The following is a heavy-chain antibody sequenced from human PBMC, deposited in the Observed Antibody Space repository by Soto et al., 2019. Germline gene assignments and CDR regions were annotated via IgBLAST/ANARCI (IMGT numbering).Heavy chain of an antibody. CDR3: ARHLSTTAAPLPFDY. V-gene: IGHV4-59*08. Sequence: LSLTCTVSGGSISSYYWSWIRQSPGKGLEWIGYISYSGSTEYNPSLKSRVTISVDTSKNQFSLKLSSVTAADTAVYYCARHLSTTAAPLPFDYWGQGTLVTVSS. CDR2: ISYSGST. D-gene: IGHD1-1*01. CDR1: GGSISSYY. J-gene: IGHJ4*02.